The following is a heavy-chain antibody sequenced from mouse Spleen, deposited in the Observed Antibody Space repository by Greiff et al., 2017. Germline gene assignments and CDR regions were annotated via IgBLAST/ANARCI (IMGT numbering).Heavy chain of an antibody. V-gene: IGHV1-55*01. CDR2: IYPGSGST. Sequence: QVQLQQSGAELVKPGASVKMSCKASGYTFTSYWITWVKQRPGQGLEWIGDIYPGSGSTNYNEKFKSKATLTVDTSSSTAYMQLSSLTSEDSAVYYCARGGLLYYYAMDYWGQGTSVTVSS. D-gene: IGHD2-12*01. J-gene: IGHJ4*01. CDR3: ARGGLLYYYAMDY. CDR1: GYTFTSYW.